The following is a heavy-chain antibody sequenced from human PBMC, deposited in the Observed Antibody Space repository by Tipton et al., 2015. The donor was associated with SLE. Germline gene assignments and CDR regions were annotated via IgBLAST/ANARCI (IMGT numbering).Heavy chain of an antibody. Sequence: TLSLTCTVSGSSLSSYYWSWIRQSPEKGLEWIGYLSYSGSTNYNPSLESRVTISVDTSKNQFSLKLSSVTAADTAVYYCATQGYYDSSFAYWGQGTLVTVCS. CDR3: ATQGYYDSSFAY. CDR2: LSYSGST. V-gene: IGHV4-59*08. J-gene: IGHJ4*02. D-gene: IGHD3-16*01. CDR1: GSSLSSYY.